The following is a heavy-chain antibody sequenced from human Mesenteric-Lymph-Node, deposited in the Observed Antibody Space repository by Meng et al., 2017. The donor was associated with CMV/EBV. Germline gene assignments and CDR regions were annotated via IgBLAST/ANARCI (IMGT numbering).Heavy chain of an antibody. Sequence: GGSLRLSCAASGFTFSSYWMSWVRQAPGKGLEWVANIKQDGSETHYAGSVKGRFTISRDNAKRSLYLEMSSLRVDDTAVYYCATGSTGPTQPYLDFWGQGTLVTVSS. V-gene: IGHV3-7*01. D-gene: IGHD2-8*02. CDR3: ATGSTGPTQPYLDF. CDR1: GFTFSSYW. CDR2: IKQDGSET. J-gene: IGHJ4*02.